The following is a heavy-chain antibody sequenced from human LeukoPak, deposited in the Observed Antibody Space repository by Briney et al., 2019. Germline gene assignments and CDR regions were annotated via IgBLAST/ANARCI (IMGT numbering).Heavy chain of an antibody. CDR2: IYHSGST. CDR1: GGSISSGGYS. J-gene: IGHJ4*02. V-gene: IGHV4-30-2*01. Sequence: SQTLSLTCAVSGGSISSGGYSWSWIRQPPWKGLEWIGYIYHSGSTYYNPSLKSRVTISVDRSKNQFSLKLSSVTAADTAVYYCARGRSGGYFDYWGQGTLVTVSS. CDR3: ARGRSGGYFDY.